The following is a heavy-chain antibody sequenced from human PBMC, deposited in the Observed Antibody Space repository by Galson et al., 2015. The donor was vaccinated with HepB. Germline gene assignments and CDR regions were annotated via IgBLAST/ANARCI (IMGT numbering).Heavy chain of an antibody. CDR2: INPNTGGT. J-gene: IGHJ6*02. Sequence: SVKVSCKASGYTFTDYYIHCVRQAPGQGLEWMGWINPNTGGTNYAQKFQGRVTMTTDTSISTAYMELSRLRSDDTAVYYCAREGRARPNYYAFDVWGQGTTVTVSS. CDR1: GYTFTDYY. CDR3: AREGRARPNYYAFDV. V-gene: IGHV1-2*02. D-gene: IGHD5-12*01.